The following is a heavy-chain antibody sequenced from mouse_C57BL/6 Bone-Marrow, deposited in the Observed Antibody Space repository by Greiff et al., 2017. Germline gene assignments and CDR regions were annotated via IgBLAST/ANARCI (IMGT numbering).Heavy chain of an antibody. CDR1: GYTFTDYY. Sequence: EVQLQQSGPVLVKPGASVKMSCKASGYTFTDYYMNWVKQSHGKSLEWIGVINPYNGGTSYNQKFKGKATLTVDKSSSTAYMELNSLTSEDSAVYYCARGDAYPFAYWGQGTLVTVSA. CDR3: ARGDAYPFAY. CDR2: INPYNGGT. V-gene: IGHV1-19*01. J-gene: IGHJ3*01.